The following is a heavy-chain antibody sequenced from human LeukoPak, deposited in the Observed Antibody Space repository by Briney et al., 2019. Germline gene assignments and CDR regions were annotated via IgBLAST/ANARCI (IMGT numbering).Heavy chain of an antibody. CDR3: ARETFYYDSSGYSKTDY. CDR2: IYTSGST. V-gene: IGHV4-61*09. Sequence: SQTLSLTCTVSGGSISSGSYYWSWIRQPAGKGLGWIGHIYTSGSTNYNPSLKSRVTISVDTSKNQFSLKLSSVTAADTAVYYCARETFYYDSSGYSKTDYWGQGTLVTVSS. D-gene: IGHD3-22*01. CDR1: GGSISSGSYY. J-gene: IGHJ4*02.